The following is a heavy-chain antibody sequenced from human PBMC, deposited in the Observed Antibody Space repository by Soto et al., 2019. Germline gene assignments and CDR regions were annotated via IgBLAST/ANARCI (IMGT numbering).Heavy chain of an antibody. CDR1: GFTFSSYG. CDR2: ISYDGSNK. Sequence: GGSLRLSCAASGFTFSSYGMHWVRQAPGKGLEWVAVISYDGSNKYYADSVKGRFTISRDNSKNTLYLQMNSLRAEDTAVFYCAKERSSGWSLDYWGQGT. D-gene: IGHD6-19*01. V-gene: IGHV3-30*18. CDR3: AKERSSGWSLDY. J-gene: IGHJ4*02.